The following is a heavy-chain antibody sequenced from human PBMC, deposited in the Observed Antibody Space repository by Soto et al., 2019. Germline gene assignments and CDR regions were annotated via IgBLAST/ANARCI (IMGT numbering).Heavy chain of an antibody. V-gene: IGHV3-30-3*01. CDR2: ISYDGSNK. J-gene: IGHJ4*02. CDR1: GFTFSSYA. D-gene: IGHD6-6*01. Sequence: QVQLVESGGGVVQPGRSLRLSCAASGFTFSSYAMHWVRQAPGKGLEWVAVISYDGSNKYYADSVKGRFTISRDNSKKALYLQMNSLRAEDTAVDYCARVSSSPASWGQGTLVTVSS. CDR3: ARVSSSPAS.